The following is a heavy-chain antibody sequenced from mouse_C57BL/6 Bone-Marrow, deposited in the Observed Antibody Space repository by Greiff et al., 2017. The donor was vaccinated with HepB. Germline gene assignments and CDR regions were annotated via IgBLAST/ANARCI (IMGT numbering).Heavy chain of an antibody. V-gene: IGHV5-12*01. Sequence: EVQGVESGGGLVQPGGSLILSCAASGFTFSDYYMYWVRQTPEKRLEWVAYISNGGGSTYYPDTVKGRFTISRDNAKNTLYLQMSRLKSEDTAMYYCARHGRYFDYWGQGTTLTVSS. D-gene: IGHD4-1*01. J-gene: IGHJ2*01. CDR1: GFTFSDYY. CDR3: ARHGRYFDY. CDR2: ISNGGGST.